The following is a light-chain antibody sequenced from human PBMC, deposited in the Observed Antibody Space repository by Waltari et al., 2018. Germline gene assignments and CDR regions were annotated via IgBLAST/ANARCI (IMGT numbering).Light chain of an antibody. J-gene: IGLJ2*01. CDR3: SSYTSTDVV. V-gene: IGLV2-14*01. CDR1: SSAVGGYNY. Sequence: QSALTQPASVSGSPGQSLTISCTGTSSAVGGYNYVSWYQQHPGNAPKLMIYDVSNRPSGVSNRFSGSKSGNTASLTISGLQAEDEADYYCSSYTSTDVVFGGGTKLTVL. CDR2: DVS.